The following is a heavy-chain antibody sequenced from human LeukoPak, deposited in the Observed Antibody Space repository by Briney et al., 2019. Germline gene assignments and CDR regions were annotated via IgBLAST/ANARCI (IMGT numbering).Heavy chain of an antibody. J-gene: IGHJ4*02. D-gene: IGHD3-16*01. CDR1: GYSISSGYY. CDR2: IYHSGST. CDR3: ARYDDYVRGFDY. V-gene: IGHV4-38-2*01. Sequence: SETLSLTCAVSGYSISSGYYWGWIRQPPGKGLEWIGSIYHSGSTYYNPSLKSRVTISVDTSKNQFSLKLSSVTAADTAVYYCARYDDYVRGFDYWGQGTLVTVSS.